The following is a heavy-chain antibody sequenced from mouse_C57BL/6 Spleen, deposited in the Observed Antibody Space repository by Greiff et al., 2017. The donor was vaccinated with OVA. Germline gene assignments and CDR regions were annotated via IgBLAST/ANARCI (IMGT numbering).Heavy chain of an antibody. J-gene: IGHJ2*02. CDR1: GFTFSDYG. CDR2: ISSGSSTI. V-gene: IGHV5-17*01. CDR3: ARPSFYHFSRLDY. D-gene: IGHD2-3*01. Sequence: EVKVVESGGGLVKPGGSLKLSCAASGFTFSDYGMHWVRQAPEKGLEWVAYISSGSSTIYYADTVKGRFTISRDNAKNTLFLQMTSLRSEDTAMYYCARPSFYHFSRLDYWGQGTSLTVSS.